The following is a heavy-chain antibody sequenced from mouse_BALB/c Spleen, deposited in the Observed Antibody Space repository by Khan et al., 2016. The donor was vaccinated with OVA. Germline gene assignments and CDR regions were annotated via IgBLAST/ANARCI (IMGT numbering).Heavy chain of an antibody. CDR1: GYTFTDYS. CDR2: INTETGEP. J-gene: IGHJ1*01. Sequence: QIQLVQSGPELKKPGETVKISCKASGYTFTDYSMHWVKQAPGKGLKWMGWINTETGEPTYADDFKGRFAFSLETSASTAYLQINNVKNEDTATXFCAGRKHWYFDVWGAGTTVTVSS. CDR3: AGRKHWYFDV. V-gene: IGHV9-2-1*01.